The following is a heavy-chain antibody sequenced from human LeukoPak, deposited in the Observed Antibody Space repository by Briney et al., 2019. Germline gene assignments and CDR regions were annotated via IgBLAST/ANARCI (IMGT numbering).Heavy chain of an antibody. CDR2: IYPDDADT. CDR1: GYRFTNYW. V-gene: IGHV5-51*01. CDR3: ARCPTGSPSRFDF. Sequence: GDSLKISCKCSGYRFTNYWIGWVRQMPGKGLEWMGIIYPDDADTRFSPSFQGQVTISADKSISTAYLQWSSLKASDTAIYYCARCPTGSPSRFDFWGQGTLVTVSS. J-gene: IGHJ4*02. D-gene: IGHD3-10*01.